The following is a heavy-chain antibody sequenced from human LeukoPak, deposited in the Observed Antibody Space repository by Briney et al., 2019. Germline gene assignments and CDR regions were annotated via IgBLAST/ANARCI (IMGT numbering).Heavy chain of an antibody. CDR1: GGSFSGYY. J-gene: IGHJ4*02. CDR2: INHSGST. D-gene: IGHD3-10*01. V-gene: IGHV4-34*01. CDR3: ARNRAFNYYGSGSYSYYFDY. Sequence: SETLSLTCAVYGGSFSGYYWSWIRQPPGKGLEWIGEINHSGSTNYNPSLKSRVTISVDTSKNQFSLKLSSVTAADTAVYYCARNRAFNYYGSGSYSYYFDYWGQGTLVAVSS.